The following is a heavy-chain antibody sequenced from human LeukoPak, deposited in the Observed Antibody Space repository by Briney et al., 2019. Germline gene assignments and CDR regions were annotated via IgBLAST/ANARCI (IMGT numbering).Heavy chain of an antibody. CDR3: AIGDSGYYYDSRRSDY. CDR1: GGSIRGGYY. V-gene: IGHV4-34*01. J-gene: IGHJ4*02. Sequence: PSETLSLTCGVYGGSIRGGYYWSWIRQPPGEGLEWIGEINHRGSTNYNPSLKSRVTTSVDTSKNQFSLKVTSVTAANTAVYYCAIGDSGYYYDSRRSDYWGQGTLVTVSS. D-gene: IGHD3-22*01. CDR2: INHRGST.